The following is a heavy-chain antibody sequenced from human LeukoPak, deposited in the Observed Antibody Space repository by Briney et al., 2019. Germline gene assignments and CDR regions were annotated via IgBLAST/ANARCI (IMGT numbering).Heavy chain of an antibody. CDR3: ARDSVVVAATPGWFDP. CDR2: IYHSGST. V-gene: IGHV4-59*12. D-gene: IGHD2-15*01. CDR1: GGSISSYY. Sequence: PSETLSLTCTVSGGSISSYYWSWIRQPPGKGLEWIGYIYHSGSTYYNPSLKSRVTISVDRSKNQFSLKLSSVTAADTAVYYCARDSVVVAATPGWFDPWGQGTLVTVSS. J-gene: IGHJ5*02.